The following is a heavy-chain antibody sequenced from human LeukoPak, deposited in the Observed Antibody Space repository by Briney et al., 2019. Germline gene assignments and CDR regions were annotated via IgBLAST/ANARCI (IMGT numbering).Heavy chain of an antibody. J-gene: IGHJ4*02. D-gene: IGHD6-13*01. Sequence: PGESLKISCKGSGYSFTSYWIGWVRQMPGKGLEWMGIIYPGDSDTRYSPSFQGQVTISADKSISTAYLQWSSLKAPDTAMYYCARKIAAAGWTFDYWGQGTLVTVSS. V-gene: IGHV5-51*01. CDR2: IYPGDSDT. CDR3: ARKIAAAGWTFDY. CDR1: GYSFTSYW.